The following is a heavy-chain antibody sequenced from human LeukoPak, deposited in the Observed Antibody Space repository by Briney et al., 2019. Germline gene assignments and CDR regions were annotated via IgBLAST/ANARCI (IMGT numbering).Heavy chain of an antibody. CDR3: ARDKSMGSGYDY. D-gene: IGHD5-12*01. CDR2: ISGSGGST. V-gene: IGHV3-23*01. CDR1: GFTFSSYA. J-gene: IGHJ4*02. Sequence: GGSLRLSCAASGFTFSSYAMSWVRQAPGKGLEWVSAISGSGGSTYYADSVKGRFTISRDNSKNTLYLQMNSLRAEDTAVYYCARDKSMGSGYDYWGQGTLVTVSS.